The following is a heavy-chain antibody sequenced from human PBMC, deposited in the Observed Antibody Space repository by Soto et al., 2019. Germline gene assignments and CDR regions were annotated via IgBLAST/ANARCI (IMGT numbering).Heavy chain of an antibody. V-gene: IGHV1-18*01. D-gene: IGHD5-18*01. CDR3: ARSAMVPFRSYYGMDV. Sequence: QVQLVQSGAEVKKPGASVKVSCKASGYTFTSYGISWVRQAPGQGLEWMGWISAYNGNTNYAQKLQGRVTMTTDTSTSQAYMELRSLRSDDTAVYYCARSAMVPFRSYYGMDVWGQGTTVTVSS. CDR2: ISAYNGNT. J-gene: IGHJ6*02. CDR1: GYTFTSYG.